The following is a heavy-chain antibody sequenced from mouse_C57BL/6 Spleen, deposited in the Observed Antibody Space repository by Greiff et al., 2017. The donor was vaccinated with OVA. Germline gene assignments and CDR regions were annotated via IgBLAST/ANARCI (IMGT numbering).Heavy chain of an antibody. CDR1: GYAFSSYW. V-gene: IGHV1-80*01. D-gene: IGHD2-4*01. Sequence: VQLQQSGAELVKPGASVKISCKASGYAFSSYWMNWVKQRPGKGLEWIGQIYPGDGDTNYNGKFKGKATLTADKSSSTAYMQLSSLTSEDSVVYFCARGYDYHYAMDYWGQGTSVTVSS. CDR2: IYPGDGDT. CDR3: ARGYDYHYAMDY. J-gene: IGHJ4*01.